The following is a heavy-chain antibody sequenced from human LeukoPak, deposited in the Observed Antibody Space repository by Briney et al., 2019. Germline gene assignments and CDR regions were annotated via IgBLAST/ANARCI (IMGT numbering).Heavy chain of an antibody. CDR2: INWNGATT. V-gene: IGHV3-20*04. CDR3: ARDHDTLLVVDRGFEI. CDR1: GFTFDDYG. D-gene: IGHD3-22*01. J-gene: IGHJ3*02. Sequence: GGPLRLSCAASGFTFDDYGMSWVRQAPGKGLEWVSGINWNGATTTYADSVKGRFTISRDNAKNYLYLQMNSLRAEDTDLYYCARDHDTLLVVDRGFEIWGQGTTVTVSS.